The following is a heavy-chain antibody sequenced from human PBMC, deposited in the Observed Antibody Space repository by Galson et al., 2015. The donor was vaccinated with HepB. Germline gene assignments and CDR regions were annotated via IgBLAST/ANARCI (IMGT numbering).Heavy chain of an antibody. Sequence: SLRLSCAASGFTFSSYGMHWVRQAPGKGLEWVAVISYDGSNKYYADSVKGRFTISRDNSKNTLYLQMNSLRAEDTAVYYCAKDLETGTTLIDYWGQGTLVTVSS. J-gene: IGHJ4*02. V-gene: IGHV3-30*18. CDR3: AKDLETGTTLIDY. D-gene: IGHD1-7*01. CDR2: ISYDGSNK. CDR1: GFTFSSYG.